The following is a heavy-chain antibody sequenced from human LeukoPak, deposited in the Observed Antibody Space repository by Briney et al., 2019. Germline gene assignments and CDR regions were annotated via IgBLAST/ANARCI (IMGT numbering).Heavy chain of an antibody. J-gene: IGHJ4*02. V-gene: IGHV4-59*01. Sequence: SETLSLTCTVSGGSISSYYWSWIRQPPGKGLEWIGYIYYSGSTNYNPSLKSRVTISVDTSKNQFSLKLSSVTAADTAVYYCAGGIGWPLNYFDYWGQGTLVTVSS. CDR3: AGGIGWPLNYFDY. CDR1: GGSISSYY. CDR2: IYYSGST. D-gene: IGHD5-24*01.